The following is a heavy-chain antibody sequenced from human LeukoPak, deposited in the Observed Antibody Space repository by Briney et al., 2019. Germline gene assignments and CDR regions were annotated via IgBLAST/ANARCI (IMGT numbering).Heavy chain of an antibody. D-gene: IGHD3-22*01. J-gene: IGHJ4*02. V-gene: IGHV4-59*01. CDR2: IYYSGNT. CDR3: ARRNYYDSSGLDY. Sequence: SETLSLTCTVSGGSISNYYWSRIRQPPGMGLEWIGYIYYSGNTNYNPSLRSRVTISLGTSKNQFSLKLSSVTAADTAAYYCARRNYYDSSGLDYWGQGTLVTVSS. CDR1: GGSISNYY.